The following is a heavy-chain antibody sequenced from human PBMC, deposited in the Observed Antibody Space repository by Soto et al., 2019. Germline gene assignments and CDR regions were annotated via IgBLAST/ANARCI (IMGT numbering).Heavy chain of an antibody. D-gene: IGHD3-10*01. J-gene: IGHJ6*02. CDR2: IDWDDDK. V-gene: IGHV2-70*01. CDR3: ARIEARLGELYCPHHYGMDV. CDR1: GFSLSTRGMC. Sequence: ESGPTLVNPTQTLTLTCTFSGFSLSTRGMCVSWIRQPPGKALEWLALIDWDDDKSYSTSLKTRLTISKDTSKNQVVLTMTNMDPVDTATYYCARIEARLGELYCPHHYGMDVWGQGTTVTGSS.